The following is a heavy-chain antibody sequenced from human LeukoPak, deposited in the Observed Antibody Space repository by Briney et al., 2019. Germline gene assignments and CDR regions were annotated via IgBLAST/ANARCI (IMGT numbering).Heavy chain of an antibody. CDR3: ACTTTVTTKLNY. V-gene: IGHV4-4*02. Sequence: SGTLSLTCAVSGGSISSDNWWSWVRQPPGKGLEWIGEIYHSGSTSYSPSLKSRVTIEVDKSNNQFSLKLSSVTAADTALYYCACTTTVTTKLNYWGQGILVTVSS. CDR1: GGSISSDNW. J-gene: IGHJ4*02. CDR2: IYHSGST. D-gene: IGHD4-17*01.